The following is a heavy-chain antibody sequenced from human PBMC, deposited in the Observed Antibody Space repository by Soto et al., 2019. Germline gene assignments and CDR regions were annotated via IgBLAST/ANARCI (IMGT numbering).Heavy chain of an antibody. CDR1: GFTFSSYA. V-gene: IGHV3-23*01. Sequence: EVLLLESGGGLVQPGGSLRLSCSASGFTFSSYAMNWVRQVPGKGLKWVSAISGSGRSTYYADSVKGRLTISRGNSRNSLYLQMNSLRAEATVISYCGTGPNRGGGYYSLYFDYWGQGDLVTVSS. CDR3: GTGPNRGGGYYSLYFDY. D-gene: IGHD2-21*01. CDR2: ISGSGRST. J-gene: IGHJ4*02.